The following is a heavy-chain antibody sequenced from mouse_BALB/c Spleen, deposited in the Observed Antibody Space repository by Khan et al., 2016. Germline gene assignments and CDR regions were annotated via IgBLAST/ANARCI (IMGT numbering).Heavy chain of an antibody. CDR2: ISYSGST. CDR3: ARWRNYYGSYAMDY. J-gene: IGHJ4*01. V-gene: IGHV3-2*02. Sequence: EVQLQESGPGLVKPSQSLSLTCTVTGYSITSDYAWNWIRQFPGNKLEWMGYISYSGSTSYNPSLKSRSSITRDTSKNQFFLQLNSVTTEDTATYYCARWRNYYGSYAMDYWGQGTSVTVSS. D-gene: IGHD1-2*01. CDR1: GYSITSDYA.